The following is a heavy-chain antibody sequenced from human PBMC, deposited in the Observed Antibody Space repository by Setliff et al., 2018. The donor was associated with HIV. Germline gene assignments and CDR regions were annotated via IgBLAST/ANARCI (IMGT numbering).Heavy chain of an antibody. D-gene: IGHD3-9*01. J-gene: IGHJ6*03. CDR1: GYSFPNDW. Sequence: GASLKISCKDSGYSFPNDWIGWVRQKPGKGLEWVAIIFPRDSETRYSPSFDGQVTISVDRSLNTVYLQWSRLRASDSAIYYCTRHPLRPGIAGYFYFVDVWGTGTTVTVSS. CDR2: IFPRDSET. V-gene: IGHV5-51*01. CDR3: TRHPLRPGIAGYFYFVDV.